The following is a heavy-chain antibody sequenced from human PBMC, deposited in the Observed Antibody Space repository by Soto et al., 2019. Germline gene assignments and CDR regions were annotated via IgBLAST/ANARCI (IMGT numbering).Heavy chain of an antibody. CDR3: TTSSKHSGYSRTFDY. Sequence: EVQLVESGGGLVKPGGSLRLSCAASGFTFSNAWMNWVRQAPGKGLEWVGRIKSKTDGGTTDYAAPVKGRFTISRDDSKNTLYLQMNSLKTEDTAVYYCTTSSKHSGYSRTFDYWGQGTLVTVSS. V-gene: IGHV3-15*07. D-gene: IGHD3-22*01. CDR1: GFTFSNAW. CDR2: IKSKTDGGTT. J-gene: IGHJ4*02.